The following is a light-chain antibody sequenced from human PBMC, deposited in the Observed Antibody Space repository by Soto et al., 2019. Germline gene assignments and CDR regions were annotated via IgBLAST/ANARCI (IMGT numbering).Light chain of an antibody. CDR2: SNN. J-gene: IGLJ1*01. CDR1: SSNIGSNT. V-gene: IGLV1-44*01. Sequence: QSVLTQPPSASGTPGQRVTISCSGGSSNIGSNTVNWYQQLPGTAPKLLIYSNNQRPSGVPDRFSGSKSGTSASLAISGLQSEDEADYYCAAWDDSLNGFYVFGTGTKVTVL. CDR3: AAWDDSLNGFYV.